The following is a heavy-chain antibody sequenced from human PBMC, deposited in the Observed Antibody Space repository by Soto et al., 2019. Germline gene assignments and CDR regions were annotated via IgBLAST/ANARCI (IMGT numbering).Heavy chain of an antibody. CDR3: ARYIDKTSAAVYYYDGMDV. D-gene: IGHD1-7*01. J-gene: IGHJ6*02. CDR2: SIPSSDNT. V-gene: IGHV1-46*01. Sequence: ASERVSYQPSVYTLRSYYMSLVGLDPGHGLEKIGMSIPSSDNTSNTEKFQGRVTMIRKTSTSTVYMELSSLRSEDTAVYYWARYIDKTSAAVYYYDGMDVWGPGTTVTVSS. CDR1: VYTLRSYY.